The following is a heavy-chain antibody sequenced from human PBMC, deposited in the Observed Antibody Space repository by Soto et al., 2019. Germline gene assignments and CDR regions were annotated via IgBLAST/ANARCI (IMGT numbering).Heavy chain of an antibody. J-gene: IGHJ4*02. CDR2: INSDGSST. Sequence: EVQLVESGGGLVQPGGSLRLSCEASGFTFSSYWMHWVRQAPGKGLVWVSRINSDGSSTSYADSVKGRFTISRDNAKNTLYLQMNSLRADDSAVYYCVRTSLVVSAATREDYWGQGTLVTVSS. CDR1: GFTFSSYW. V-gene: IGHV3-74*01. D-gene: IGHD2-15*01. CDR3: VRTSLVVSAATREDY.